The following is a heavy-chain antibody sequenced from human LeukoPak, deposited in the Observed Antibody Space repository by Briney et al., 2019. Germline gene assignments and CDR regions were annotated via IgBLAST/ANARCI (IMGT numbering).Heavy chain of an antibody. CDR3: ARDLYRIVVVPHYFDY. D-gene: IGHD3-22*01. J-gene: IGHJ4*02. Sequence: GGSLRLSCAASGFTFSSYGMSWVRQAPGKGLEWVSAISTTGGTTYYADSVKGRFTISRDNSQNTLYLQMNSLRAEDTAVYYCARDLYRIVVVPHYFDYWGQGTLVTVSS. V-gene: IGHV3-23*01. CDR1: GFTFSSYG. CDR2: ISTTGGTT.